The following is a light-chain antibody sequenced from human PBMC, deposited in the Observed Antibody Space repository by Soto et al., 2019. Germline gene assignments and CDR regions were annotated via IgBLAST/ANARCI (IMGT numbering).Light chain of an antibody. V-gene: IGKV1-12*01. CDR1: QVISSW. Sequence: DIQMTQSPFSVSASVGDRVTITCRASQVISSWLVWYQQKPGKAPKLLIYKASTLQSGLPSRFSGSASGTELTLTSSHRQPEDFATYDCQQASSFPFPFRGGTEVEIK. J-gene: IGKJ4*01. CDR2: KAS. CDR3: QQASSFPFP.